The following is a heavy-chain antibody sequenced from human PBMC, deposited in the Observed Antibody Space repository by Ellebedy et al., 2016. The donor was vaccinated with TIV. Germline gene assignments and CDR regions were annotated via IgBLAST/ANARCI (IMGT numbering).Heavy chain of an antibody. D-gene: IGHD6-6*01. CDR2: IKRDGSEE. CDR1: GFTFSSYW. J-gene: IGHJ4*02. Sequence: GESLKISXVASGFTFSSYWMTWVRQAPGKGLEWVANIKRDGSEEYYVDAVKGRFTISRDNAKNSLYLQMNSLRAEDTAVYYCTYSSSCDYWGQGTLVTVSA. CDR3: TYSSSCDY. V-gene: IGHV3-7*03.